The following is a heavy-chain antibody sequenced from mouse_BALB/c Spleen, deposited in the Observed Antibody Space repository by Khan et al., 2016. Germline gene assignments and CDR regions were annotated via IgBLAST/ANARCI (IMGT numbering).Heavy chain of an antibody. V-gene: IGHV3-6*02. CDR2: ISYDGSN. J-gene: IGHJ1*01. Sequence: EVQLQESGPGLVKPSQSLSLTCSVTGYSITSGYYWNWIRQFPGNKLEWMGYISYDGSNNYNPSLKNRISITRDTSKNQFFLKLKSVTTEDTATXYCARDPFYYYGSSYWYFDVWGAETTVTVCS. D-gene: IGHD1-1*01. CDR1: GYSITSGYY. CDR3: ARDPFYYYGSSYWYFDV.